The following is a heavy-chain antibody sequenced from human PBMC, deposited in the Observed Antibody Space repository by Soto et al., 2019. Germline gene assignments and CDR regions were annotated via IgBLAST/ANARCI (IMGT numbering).Heavy chain of an antibody. CDR2: IIPILGIA. CDR3: ARSARYCSSTSCLDENWFDP. J-gene: IGHJ5*02. CDR1: GGTFSSYT. Sequence: ASVKVSCKASGGTFSSYTISWARQAPGQGLEWMGRIIPILGIANYAQKFQGRVTITADKSTSTAYMELSSMRSEDTAVYYCARSARYCSSTSCLDENWFDPWGQGTLVIFFS. V-gene: IGHV1-69*02. D-gene: IGHD2-2*01.